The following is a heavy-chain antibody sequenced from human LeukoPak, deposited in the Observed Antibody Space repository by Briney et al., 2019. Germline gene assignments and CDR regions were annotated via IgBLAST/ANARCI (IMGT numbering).Heavy chain of an antibody. Sequence: ASVKVSCKASGYTFTNYAIHWVRQAPGQRLEWMGWINAGNGNTKYSLEFQGRVTITRDTSASTAYMELSSLRSEDVAVYYRARGRYCSSSSCSYYYMDVWGKGTTVTVSS. CDR1: GYTFTNYA. J-gene: IGHJ6*03. CDR2: INAGNGNT. V-gene: IGHV1-3*03. D-gene: IGHD2-2*01. CDR3: ARGRYCSSSSCSYYYMDV.